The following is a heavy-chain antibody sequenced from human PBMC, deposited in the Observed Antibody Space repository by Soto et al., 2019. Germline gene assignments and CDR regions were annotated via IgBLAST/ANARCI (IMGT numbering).Heavy chain of an antibody. V-gene: IGHV4-39*01. CDR2: IYYSGST. J-gene: IGHJ4*02. CDR3: ARLAIVVVVAVPGV. Sequence: QLQLQESGPGLVKPSETLSLTCTVSGGSISSSSYYWGWIRQPPGKGLEWIGSIYYSGSTYYNPSLKSRVTISVDKSKNQFSLKLSSVTAADTAVYYCARLAIVVVVAVPGVWGQGTLVTVSS. D-gene: IGHD2-15*01. CDR1: GGSISSSSYY.